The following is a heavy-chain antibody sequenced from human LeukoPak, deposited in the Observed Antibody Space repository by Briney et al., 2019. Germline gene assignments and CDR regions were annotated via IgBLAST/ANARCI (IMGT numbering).Heavy chain of an antibody. Sequence: GGSLRLSCAASGFTFSNYHVHWARQAPGKGLEWVAVIWYDGGNKYYADSVKGRFTISRDKSKNTLYLQMNSLRAEDTAFYYCARDSYGADYWGQGTLVTVSS. CDR1: GFTFSNYH. V-gene: IGHV3-33*01. D-gene: IGHD4/OR15-4a*01. CDR3: ARDSYGADY. J-gene: IGHJ4*02. CDR2: IWYDGGNK.